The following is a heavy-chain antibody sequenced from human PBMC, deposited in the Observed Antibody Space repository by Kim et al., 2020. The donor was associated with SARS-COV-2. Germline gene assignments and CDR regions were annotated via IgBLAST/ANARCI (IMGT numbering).Heavy chain of an antibody. CDR2: IDPSDSYT. J-gene: IGHJ6*02. D-gene: IGHD5-12*01. CDR1: GYSFTSYW. CDR3: ARHQGGYDYYYYGMDV. V-gene: IGHV5-10-1*01. Sequence: GESLKISCKGSGYSFTSYWISWVRQMPGKGLEWMGRIDPSDSYTNYSPSFQGHVTISADKSISTAYLQWSSLKASDTAMYYCARHQGGYDYYYYGMDVWGQGTTVTVSS.